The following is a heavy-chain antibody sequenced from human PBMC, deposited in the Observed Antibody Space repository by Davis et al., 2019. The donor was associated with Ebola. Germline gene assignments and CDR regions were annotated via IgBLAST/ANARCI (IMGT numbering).Heavy chain of an antibody. CDR3: AKGGGSWYGQWLALEY. CDR1: GYTFTSYY. D-gene: IGHD6-13*01. J-gene: IGHJ4*02. CDR2: INPSGGST. V-gene: IGHV1-46*01. Sequence: ASVKVSCKASGYTFTSYYMHWVRQAPGQGLEWMGIINPSGGSTSYAQKFQGRVTMTRDTSTSTVYMELNSLRAEDTAVYYCAKGGGSWYGQWLALEYWGQGTLVTVSS.